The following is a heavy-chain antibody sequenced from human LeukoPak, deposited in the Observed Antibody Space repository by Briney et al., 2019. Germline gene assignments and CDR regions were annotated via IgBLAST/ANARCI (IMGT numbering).Heavy chain of an antibody. CDR3: ARVSMAYYDPENYYNCIDY. J-gene: IGHJ4*02. V-gene: IGHV4-59*01. D-gene: IGHD3-10*01. Sequence: TTSETLSLTCTVSGGSISSFYWSWIRQPPGKGLEWIGYIYYNGGTNYNPSLKSRVTISLDTSKNQFSLKLDSVTAADTAVYYCARVSMAYYDPENYYNCIDYWGQGTLVTVSS. CDR1: GGSISSFY. CDR2: IYYNGGT.